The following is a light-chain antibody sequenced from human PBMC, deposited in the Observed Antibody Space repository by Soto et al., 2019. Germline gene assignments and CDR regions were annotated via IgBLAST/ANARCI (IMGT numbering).Light chain of an antibody. Sequence: EIVLTQSPGTLSLSPGERATLSCRASQSVSSSYLAWYQQKPGQAPRLLIYGASSRATSIPDRFSGSGSGTDFTLTISRLEPEDFAVYYCQHYGSSPLTFGQGTKVEIK. CDR1: QSVSSSY. J-gene: IGKJ1*01. CDR2: GAS. CDR3: QHYGSSPLT. V-gene: IGKV3-20*01.